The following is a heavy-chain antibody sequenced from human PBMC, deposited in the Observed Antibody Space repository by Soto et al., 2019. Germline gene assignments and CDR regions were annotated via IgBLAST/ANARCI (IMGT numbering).Heavy chain of an antibody. Sequence: QPGGSLRLSCAASGFTFSSYEMNWVRQAPGKGLEWVSYISSSGSTIYYADSVKGRFTISRDNAKNSLYLQMNSLRAEDTAVYYCASGYDSWFDPWGQGTLVTVSS. D-gene: IGHD5-12*01. CDR1: GFTFSSYE. CDR3: ASGYDSWFDP. J-gene: IGHJ5*02. CDR2: ISSSGSTI. V-gene: IGHV3-48*03.